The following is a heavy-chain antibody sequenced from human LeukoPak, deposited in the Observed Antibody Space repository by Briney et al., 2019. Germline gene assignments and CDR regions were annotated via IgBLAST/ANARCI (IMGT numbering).Heavy chain of an antibody. V-gene: IGHV3-30*04. CDR1: GFTFSSYA. CDR2: ISYDGSNK. Sequence: PGGSLRLSCAASGFTFSSYAMHWVRQAPGKGLEWVAVISYDGSNKYYADSVKGRLTISRDNSKNTLYLQMDSLRAEDTAMYYCARDGRGDRPFDYWGQGTLVTVSS. J-gene: IGHJ4*02. CDR3: ARDGRGDRPFDY. D-gene: IGHD4-17*01.